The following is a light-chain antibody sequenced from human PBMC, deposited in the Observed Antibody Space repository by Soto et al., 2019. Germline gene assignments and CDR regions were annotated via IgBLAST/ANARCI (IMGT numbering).Light chain of an antibody. V-gene: IGLV2-11*01. CDR2: DVT. J-gene: IGLJ1*01. CDR3: CSYTGSSTLYV. Sequence: QSALTQPRSVSGSPGQSVAISCTGIGGFDFVSWYQQYPGKAPKLMIYDVTNRPSGVPDRFSASKSGDTASLTISGLQAEDEADYYCCSYTGSSTLYVFGTGTKVTVL. CDR1: GGFDF.